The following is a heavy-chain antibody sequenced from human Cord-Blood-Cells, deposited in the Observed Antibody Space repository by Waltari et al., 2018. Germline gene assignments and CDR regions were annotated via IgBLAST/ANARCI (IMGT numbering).Heavy chain of an antibody. CDR3: ARGGGYYYDSSGYYYYYGMDV. J-gene: IGHJ6*02. CDR1: GGSFSGYY. V-gene: IGHV4-34*01. Sequence: QVQLQQWGAGLLKPSETQSLTCAVYGGSFSGYYWSWIRQPPGKGLAWIGEINHSGSTNYNPSLKSRVTISVDTSKNQFSLKLSSVTAADTAVYYCARGGGYYYDSSGYYYYYGMDVWGQGTTVTVSS. D-gene: IGHD3-22*01. CDR2: INHSGST.